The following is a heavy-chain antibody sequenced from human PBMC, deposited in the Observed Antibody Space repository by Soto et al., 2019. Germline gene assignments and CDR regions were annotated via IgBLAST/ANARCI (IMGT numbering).Heavy chain of an antibody. D-gene: IGHD6-6*01. CDR1: GFTLGGYA. CDR3: GRHARKDFYSMYV. V-gene: IGHV3-64*01. J-gene: IGHJ6*03. CDR2: ISSNGVGT. Sequence: EVQLAESGGGLAQPGGSLRLSCAASGFTLGGYAMDWVRQAPGKGLEYVSGISSNGVGTYYANSVQGRFSISRDNYKNTVSIQMGSLRPDDMAVYYCGRHARKDFYSMYVLGKGTTVTVSS.